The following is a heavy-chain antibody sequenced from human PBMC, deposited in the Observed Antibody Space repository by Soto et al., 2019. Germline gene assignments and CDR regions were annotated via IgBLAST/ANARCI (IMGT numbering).Heavy chain of an antibody. D-gene: IGHD2-21*02. Sequence: ASVKVSCKASGGTFGSYAISWVRQAPGQGLEWMGGIIPIFGTANYAQKFQGRVTITADESTSTAYMELSSLRSEDTAVYYCARWGAIVVVTATNDAFDIWGQGTMVTVSS. CDR3: ARWGAIVVVTATNDAFDI. CDR1: GGTFGSYA. J-gene: IGHJ3*02. CDR2: IIPIFGTA. V-gene: IGHV1-69*13.